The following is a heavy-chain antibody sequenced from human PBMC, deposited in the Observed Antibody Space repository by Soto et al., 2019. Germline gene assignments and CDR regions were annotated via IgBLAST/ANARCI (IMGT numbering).Heavy chain of an antibody. V-gene: IGHV1-24*01. J-gene: IGHJ5*02. D-gene: IGHD3-10*01. CDR3: ALTYYYGSGSYKRRENWFDP. Sequence: GASVKVSCKVSGYTLTELSMYWVRQAPGKGLEWMGGFDPEDGETIYAQKYKGRVTMTEDTSTDTDNMELSSLRSEDTAVYNYALTYYYGSGSYKRRENWFDPWGQGTLVTVSS. CDR2: FDPEDGET. CDR1: GYTLTELS.